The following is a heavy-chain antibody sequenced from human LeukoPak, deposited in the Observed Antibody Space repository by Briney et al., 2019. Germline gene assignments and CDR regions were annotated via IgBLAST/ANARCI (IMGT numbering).Heavy chain of an antibody. CDR1: GGSISSSSYY. CDR2: IHCSGST. J-gene: IGHJ4*02. D-gene: IGHD2-15*01. V-gene: IGHV4-39*01. Sequence: PSETLSLTCTVSGGSISSSSYYWGWIRQPPGKGLEWIGSIHCSGSTYYNPSLKSRVTISVDTSKNQFSLKLSSVTAADTAVYYCASKDPAASHWGQGTLVTVSS. CDR3: ASKDPAASH.